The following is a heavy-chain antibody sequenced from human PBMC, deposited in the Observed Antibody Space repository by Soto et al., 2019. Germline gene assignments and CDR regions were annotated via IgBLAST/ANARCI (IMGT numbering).Heavy chain of an antibody. J-gene: IGHJ5*01. D-gene: IGHD3-22*01. CDR3: ASRALDASGHYYPNNWCDS. Sequence: SLKISCKASGYVFTKHWIAWVRQMPGKGLEWIGIIDPADSDARYSPSFQGQVTFSVAKSNSSAYLRWDNLKTSDTATYFCASRALDASGHYYPNNWCDSWGQGTRVA. CDR2: IDPADSDA. V-gene: IGHV5-51*01. CDR1: GYVFTKHW.